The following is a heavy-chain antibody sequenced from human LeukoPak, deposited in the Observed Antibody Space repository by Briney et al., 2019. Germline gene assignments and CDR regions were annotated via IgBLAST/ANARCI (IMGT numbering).Heavy chain of an antibody. V-gene: IGHV4-59*01. CDR1: GGSISSYY. D-gene: IGHD3-10*01. J-gene: IGHJ4*02. CDR2: IYYSGST. CDR3: ARDQGGSGSYYNGFDY. Sequence: SETLSLTCTVSGGSISSYYWSWIRQPPGKGLEWIGYIYYSGSTNYNPSLKSRVTISVDTSKNQFSLKPSSVTAADTAVYYCARDQGGSGSYYNGFDYWGQGTLVTVSS.